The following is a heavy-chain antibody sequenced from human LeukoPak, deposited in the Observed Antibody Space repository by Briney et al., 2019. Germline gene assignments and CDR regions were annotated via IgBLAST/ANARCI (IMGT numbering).Heavy chain of an antibody. CDR2: IYPGDSDT. CDR3: ARNYNYAMDV. CDR1: GYSFTNSW. V-gene: IGHV5-51*01. Sequence: GESLKISCTASGYSFTNSWIGWVRQLPGKGLEWMGNIYPGDSDTRYSPSFKGQVTISADKSSSTAYLQWSSLKASDTAIYYCARNYNYAMDVWGQGTTVTVSS. J-gene: IGHJ6*02.